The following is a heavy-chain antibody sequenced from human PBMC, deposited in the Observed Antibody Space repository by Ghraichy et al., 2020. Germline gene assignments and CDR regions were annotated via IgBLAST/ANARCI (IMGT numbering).Heavy chain of an antibody. J-gene: IGHJ5*02. CDR1: GGSISSGSYY. CDR3: AREVEGDYSKVLGWFDP. V-gene: IGHV4-61*02. CDR2: IYTSGST. D-gene: IGHD4-11*01. Sequence: SETLSLTCTVSGGSISSGSYYWSWIRQPAGKGLEWIGRIYTSGSTNYNPSLKSRVTISVDTSKNQFSLKLSSVTAADTAVYYCAREVEGDYSKVLGWFDPWGQGTLVTVSS.